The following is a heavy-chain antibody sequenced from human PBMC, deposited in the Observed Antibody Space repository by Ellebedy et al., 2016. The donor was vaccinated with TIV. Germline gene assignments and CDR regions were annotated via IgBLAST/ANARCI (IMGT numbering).Heavy chain of an antibody. D-gene: IGHD2-21*02. CDR2: IIPTSGAG. J-gene: IGHJ4*02. V-gene: IGHV1-69*13. CDR3: ARRKRTTVSGVVTRFYFDL. Sequence: SVKVSXXASGGTFNNYAISWVRQAPGHGLEWVGGIIPTSGAGNYAQKFQGRVTITADDSTNTAYMELTSLRFEDTATYYCARRKRTTVSGVVTRFYFDLWGQGTLVTVSS. CDR1: GGTFNNYA.